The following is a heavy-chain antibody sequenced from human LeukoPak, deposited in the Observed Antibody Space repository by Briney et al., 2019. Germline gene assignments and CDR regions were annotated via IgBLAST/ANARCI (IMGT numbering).Heavy chain of an antibody. V-gene: IGHV3-74*01. Sequence: GGSLRLSCAASGFTFSSYWMNWVRQAPGKGLVRFSRIASDGSSTTYADSVKGRFSISRDNAKNTLYLRMNSLRVEDTAVYYCARGRPHGNDYWGQGTLVTVSS. CDR1: GFTFSSYW. J-gene: IGHJ4*02. CDR2: IASDGSST. CDR3: ARGRPHGNDY. D-gene: IGHD4-23*01.